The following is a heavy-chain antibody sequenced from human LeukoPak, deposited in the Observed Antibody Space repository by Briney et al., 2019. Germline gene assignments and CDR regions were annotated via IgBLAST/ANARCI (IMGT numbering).Heavy chain of an antibody. D-gene: IGHD3-3*01. CDR2: INPNSGGT. Sequence: ASVKVSCKASGYTFTGYYMHWVRQAPGQGLEWMGWINPNSGGTNYAQKFQGRVTMTRDTSISTAYMELSRLRSDDTAVYYCAGALLRFLEWSPDYWGQGTLVTVSS. CDR1: GYTFTGYY. J-gene: IGHJ4*02. CDR3: AGALLRFLEWSPDY. V-gene: IGHV1-2*02.